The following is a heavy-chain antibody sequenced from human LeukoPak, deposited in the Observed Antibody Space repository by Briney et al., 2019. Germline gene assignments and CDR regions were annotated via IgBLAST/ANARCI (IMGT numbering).Heavy chain of an antibody. CDR1: GFTFSSYA. CDR2: INGGGGST. D-gene: IGHD7-27*01. CDR3: AKDHTWGSAVSY. V-gene: IGHV3-23*01. J-gene: IGHJ4*02. Sequence: GGSLRLSCAASGFTFSSYAMSWVRQAPGKGLEWVSTINGGGGSTNYADSVKGRFTISRDNSKNTLYLQMNSLRAEDTAVYCCAKDHTWGSAVSYWGQGTLVPVSS.